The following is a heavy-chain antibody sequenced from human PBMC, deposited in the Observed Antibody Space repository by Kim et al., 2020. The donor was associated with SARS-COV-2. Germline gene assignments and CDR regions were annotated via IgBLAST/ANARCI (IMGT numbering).Heavy chain of an antibody. CDR3: ARDRGSGSTFDF. CDR2: T. Sequence: THYRPSLKSRVTMSVDKNKSQFSLKLTSVTAADTAVYFCARDRGSGSTFDFWRQGTRVTVSA. J-gene: IGHJ4*02. D-gene: IGHD6-25*01. V-gene: IGHV4-4*01.